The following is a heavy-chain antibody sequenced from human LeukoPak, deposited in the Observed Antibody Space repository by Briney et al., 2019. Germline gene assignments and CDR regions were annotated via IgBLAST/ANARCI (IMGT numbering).Heavy chain of an antibody. J-gene: IGHJ6*02. CDR1: GFTFNLYA. V-gene: IGHV3-23*01. Sequence: PGGSLRLSCAASGFTFNLYAMAWVRQTPEKGQEWVSIISDSGKYLYYAESVKGRFTISRDNSKNTLYLQMNSLRAEDTAVYYCAKPPGYCSGGSCYSFHYYYGMDVWGQGTTVTVSS. CDR3: AKPPGYCSGGSCYSFHYYYGMDV. D-gene: IGHD2-15*01. CDR2: ISDSGKYL.